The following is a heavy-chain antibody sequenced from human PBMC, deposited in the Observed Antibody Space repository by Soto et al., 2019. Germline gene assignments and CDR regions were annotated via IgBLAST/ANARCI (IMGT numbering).Heavy chain of an antibody. V-gene: IGHV3-73*01. D-gene: IGHD4-17*01. CDR2: IRSKANSYAT. CDR3: TSTRTFFYDYGDYRYYGMGV. CDR1: GFTFSGSA. Sequence: WSLRLSCAASGFTFSGSAMHWVRQASWKGLEWVGRIRSKANSYATAYAASVKGRFTISRDDSKNTAYLQMNSLKTEDTAVYYCTSTRTFFYDYGDYRYYGMGVWGQGTTVTVSS. J-gene: IGHJ6*02.